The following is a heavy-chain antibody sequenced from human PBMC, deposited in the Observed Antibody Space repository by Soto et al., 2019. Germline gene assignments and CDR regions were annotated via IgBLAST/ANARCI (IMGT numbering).Heavy chain of an antibody. CDR1: GGTFSSYA. Sequence: SVKVSCKASGGTFSSYAISWVRQAPGQGLEWMGGIIPIFGTANYAQKFQGRVTITADESTSTAYMELSSLRSEDTAVYYCARATYYYDSSGYRPPPAPTDFDTWCQRTLLTISS. J-gene: IGHJ4*02. V-gene: IGHV1-69*13. CDR3: ARATYYYDSSGYRPPPAPTDFDT. CDR2: IIPIFGTA. D-gene: IGHD3-22*01.